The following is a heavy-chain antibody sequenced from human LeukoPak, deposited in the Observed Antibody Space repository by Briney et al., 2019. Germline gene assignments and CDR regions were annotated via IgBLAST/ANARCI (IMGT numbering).Heavy chain of an antibody. Sequence: GGSLRLSCALSGLNIRNYWMHWVRQAPGKGLVWVSRMNDDGSGISYADSVKGRFTISRDHAKNTLYLQTNSLRAEDTAVYYCARETTVSREWYFDLWGRGTLVTVAS. CDR2: MNDDGSGI. CDR1: GLNIRNYW. J-gene: IGHJ2*01. CDR3: ARETTVSREWYFDL. V-gene: IGHV3-74*01. D-gene: IGHD4-17*01.